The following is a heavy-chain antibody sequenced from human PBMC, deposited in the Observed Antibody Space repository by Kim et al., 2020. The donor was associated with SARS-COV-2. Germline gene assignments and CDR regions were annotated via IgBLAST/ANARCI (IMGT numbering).Heavy chain of an antibody. Sequence: SETLSLTCTVSGGSISSYYWSWIRQPPGKGLEWIGYIYYSGSTNYNPSLKSRVTISVDTSKNQFSLKLSSVTAADTAVYYCARDLIAAAGGGCYFDYWGQGTLVTVSS. CDR3: ARDLIAAAGGGCYFDY. CDR1: GGSISSYY. CDR2: IYYSGST. D-gene: IGHD6-13*01. J-gene: IGHJ4*02. V-gene: IGHV4-59*13.